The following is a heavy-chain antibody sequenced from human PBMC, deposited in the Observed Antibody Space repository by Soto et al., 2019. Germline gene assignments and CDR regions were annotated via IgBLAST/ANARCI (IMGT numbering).Heavy chain of an antibody. CDR2: ISSSSSYT. J-gene: IGHJ2*01. V-gene: IGHV3-11*06. Sequence: QVQLVESGGGVVQPGRSLRLSCAASGFTFSDYYMSWIRQAPGKGLEWVSYISSSSSYTNYADSVKGRFTISRDNAKNSLYLQMNSLRAEDTAVYYCARDKTTKNWYFDLWGRGTLVTVSS. D-gene: IGHD4-17*01. CDR1: GFTFSDYY. CDR3: ARDKTTKNWYFDL.